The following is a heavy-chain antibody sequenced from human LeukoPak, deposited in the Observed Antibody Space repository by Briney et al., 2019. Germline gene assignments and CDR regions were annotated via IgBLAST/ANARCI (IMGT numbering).Heavy chain of an antibody. CDR3: ARRAGYCSGGSCYSAWYFDL. D-gene: IGHD2-15*01. CDR1: GGSISSGGYS. CDR2: IYHSGRT. V-gene: IGHV4-30-2*01. Sequence: SETLSLTCAVSGGSISSGGYSWSWIRQPPGKGLEWIGYIYHSGRTYYNPSLKSRVTISVDRSKNQFSLKLSSVTAADTAVYYCARRAGYCSGGSCYSAWYFDLWGRGTLVTVSS. J-gene: IGHJ2*01.